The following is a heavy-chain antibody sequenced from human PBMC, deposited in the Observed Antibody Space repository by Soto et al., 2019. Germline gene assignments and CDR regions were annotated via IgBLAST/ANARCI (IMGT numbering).Heavy chain of an antibody. CDR3: ARGRSERWLQSQDY. J-gene: IGHJ4*02. CDR2: INPNSGGT. D-gene: IGHD5-12*01. CDR1: GYSFTGYY. Sequence: ASFKVSCKASGYSFTGYYMHWVREAPGQGLEWMGWINPNSGGTNYAQKFQGRVTMTRDTSISTAYMELSRLRSDDTAVYYCARGRSERWLQSQDYWGRGTLVTVSS. V-gene: IGHV1-2*02.